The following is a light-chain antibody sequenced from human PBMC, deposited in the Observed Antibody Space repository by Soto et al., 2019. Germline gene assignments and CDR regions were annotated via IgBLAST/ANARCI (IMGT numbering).Light chain of an antibody. CDR3: ATWDDGLSAYV. J-gene: IGLJ1*01. V-gene: IGLV1-44*01. CDR2: SNS. CDR1: TFNIGGNT. Sequence: QSVLTQPPSVSAAPGQKVTISCSGSTFNIGGNTVSWFQHLPRTAPKLLIFSNSQRPSGVPDRFSGAKSGTSASLAISGLQSEDEANYYCATWDDGLSAYVFGTGTKVTVL.